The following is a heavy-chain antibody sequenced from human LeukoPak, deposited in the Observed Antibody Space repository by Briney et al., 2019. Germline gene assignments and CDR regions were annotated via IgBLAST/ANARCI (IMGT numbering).Heavy chain of an antibody. CDR2: IGAYNGNT. D-gene: IGHD2-2*01. V-gene: IGHV1-18*01. CDR3: ARDLGEDIVVVPAATYYYYGMDV. CDR1: GYTFTSYG. Sequence: ASVKVSCKASGYTFTSYGISWVRQAPGQGLEWMGWIGAYNGNTNYAQKLQGRVTMTTDTSTSTAYMELRSLRSDDTAVYYCARDLGEDIVVVPAATYYYYGMDVWGQGTTVTVSS. J-gene: IGHJ6*02.